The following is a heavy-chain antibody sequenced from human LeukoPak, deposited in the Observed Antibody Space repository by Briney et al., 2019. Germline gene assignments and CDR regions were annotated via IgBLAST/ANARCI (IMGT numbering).Heavy chain of an antibody. CDR1: GYTFTSYD. D-gene: IGHD6-13*01. CDR3: ARGRRRAAAGLYWFDP. Sequence: ASVKVSCKASGYTFTSYDINWVRQATGQGLEWMGWMNPNSGNTGYAQKFQGGVTMTRNTSISTAYMELSSLRSEDTAVYYCARGRRRAAAGLYWFDPWGQGTLVTVSS. J-gene: IGHJ5*02. V-gene: IGHV1-8*01. CDR2: MNPNSGNT.